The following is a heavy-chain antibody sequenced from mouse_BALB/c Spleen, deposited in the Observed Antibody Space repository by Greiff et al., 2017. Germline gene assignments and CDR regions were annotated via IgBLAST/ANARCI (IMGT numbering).Heavy chain of an antibody. V-gene: IGHV14-3*02. D-gene: IGHD2-1*01. CDR3: ALYGNYLYWYFDV. CDR2: IDPANGNT. CDR1: GFNIKDTY. J-gene: IGHJ1*01. Sequence: VQLQQSGAELVKPGASVKLSCTASGFNIKDTYMHWVKQRPEQGLEWIGRIDPANGNTKYDPKFQGKATITADTSSNTAYLQLSSLTSEDTAVYYCALYGNYLYWYFDVWGAGTTVTVSS.